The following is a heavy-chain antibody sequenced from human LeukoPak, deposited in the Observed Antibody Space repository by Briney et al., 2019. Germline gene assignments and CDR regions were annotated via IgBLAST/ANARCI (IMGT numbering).Heavy chain of an antibody. V-gene: IGHV1-69*05. CDR2: IIPIFGTA. D-gene: IGHD1-7*01. J-gene: IGHJ4*02. CDR3: ASARYNWNYSPPDY. CDR1: GGTFSSYA. Sequence: ASVKVSCKASGGTFSSYAISWVRQAPGQGLEWMGGIIPIFGTANYAQKFQGRVTITTDESTSTAYMELSSLRSEDTAVYYCASARYNWNYSPPDYWGQGTLVTVSS.